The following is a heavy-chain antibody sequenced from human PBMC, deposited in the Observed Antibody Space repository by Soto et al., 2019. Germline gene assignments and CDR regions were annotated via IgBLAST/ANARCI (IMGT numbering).Heavy chain of an antibody. V-gene: IGHV1-69*13. CDR2: IIPIFGTA. J-gene: IGHJ5*02. D-gene: IGHD4-17*01. CDR3: ARQLPYGDYLSCFDP. Sequence: SVKVSCKASGGTFSSYAISWVRQAPGQGLEWMGGIIPIFGTANYAQKFQGRVTITADESTSTAYMELSSLRSEDTAVYYCARQLPYGDYLSCFDPWGQGTLVTV. CDR1: GGTFSSYA.